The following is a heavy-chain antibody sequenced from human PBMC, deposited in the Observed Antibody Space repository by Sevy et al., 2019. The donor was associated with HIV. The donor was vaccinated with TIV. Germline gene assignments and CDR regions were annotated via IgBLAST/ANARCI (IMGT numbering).Heavy chain of an antibody. Sequence: GGFLRLSCAASGFTFSDYWMSWVRQAPGKGLEWVANIKQDGSQKYFVDSVKGRFTISRDNAKNSLYLQMDNPRAEDTAVYYCARKVGDMWGQGTMVTVSS. V-gene: IGHV3-7*01. CDR2: IKQDGSQK. CDR1: GFTFSDYW. D-gene: IGHD1-26*01. J-gene: IGHJ3*01. CDR3: ARKVGDM.